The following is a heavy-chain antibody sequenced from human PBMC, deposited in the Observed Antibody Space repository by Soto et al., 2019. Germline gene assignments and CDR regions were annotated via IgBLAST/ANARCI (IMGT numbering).Heavy chain of an antibody. CDR1: GFTFSSYA. CDR2: ISGRGGGA. D-gene: IGHD2-15*01. V-gene: IGHV3-23*01. CDR3: ANVVVVVATQGY. J-gene: IGHJ4*02. Sequence: EVQLLESGGGLVQPGGSLRLSCAASGFTFSSYAMSWVRQAPGKGLEWVSGISGRGGGANYADSVKGRFTISRDNSKNTLYLQMNSLRVEDTAVYYCANVVVVVATQGYWGQGTLFTVSS.